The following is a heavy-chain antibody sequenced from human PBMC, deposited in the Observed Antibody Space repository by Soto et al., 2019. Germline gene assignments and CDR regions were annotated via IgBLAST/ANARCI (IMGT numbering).Heavy chain of an antibody. CDR2: ISAYNGNT. D-gene: IGHD5-18*01. V-gene: IGHV1-18*01. Sequence: QVQLVQSGAEVKKPGASVKVSCKASGYTFTSYGISWVRQAPGQGLDWMGWISAYNGNTNYAQKLQGRVTMTTDTSTSTAYMELRSLRSDDTAVYYCARVDPSDTAMVPFDYWGQGTLVTVSS. J-gene: IGHJ4*02. CDR1: GYTFTSYG. CDR3: ARVDPSDTAMVPFDY.